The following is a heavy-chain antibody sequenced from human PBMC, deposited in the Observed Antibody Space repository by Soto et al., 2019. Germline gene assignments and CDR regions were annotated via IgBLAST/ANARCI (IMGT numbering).Heavy chain of an antibody. J-gene: IGHJ4*02. CDR2: SIPLFGIT. D-gene: IGHD2-15*01. V-gene: IGHV1-69*12. CDR3: ASARGYGLVN. Sequence: QVQLVQSGAEVKKPGSSVKVSCKASGGTFSSHGFNWVRQAPGQGLEWIGGSIPLFGITNHTQKFQDRITITADASTTPAYMAFRGLRSDGTAVYYCASARGYGLVNLGSGTRLTVSS. CDR1: GGTFSSHG.